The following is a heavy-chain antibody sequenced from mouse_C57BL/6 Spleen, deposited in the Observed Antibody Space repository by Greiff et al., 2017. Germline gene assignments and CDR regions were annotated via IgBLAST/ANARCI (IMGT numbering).Heavy chain of an antibody. Sequence: QVHVKQSGAELVKPGASVKLSCTASGYTFTSYWMHWVKQRPGQGLEWIGMIHPNSGSTNYNEKFKGKATMTVDKSSSTAYMQLSSLTSEDAAVYYCARRSDSYAMDYWGQGTSVTVSS. CDR3: ARRSDSYAMDY. J-gene: IGHJ4*01. V-gene: IGHV1-64*01. CDR2: IHPNSGST. CDR1: GYTFTSYW.